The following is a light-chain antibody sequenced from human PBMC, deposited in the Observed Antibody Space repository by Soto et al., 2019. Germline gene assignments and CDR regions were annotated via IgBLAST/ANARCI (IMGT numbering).Light chain of an antibody. CDR2: DVS. J-gene: IGKJ1*01. CDR3: QQYDTFWT. Sequence: MQMTKSPSTLSASVGDRVTITCRASQSISSWLAWYQQKPGKAPKLLIYDVSSLESGVPSRFSGSGSGTEFTLTISILQPDDFATYYCQQYDTFWTFGQGTKVDIK. CDR1: QSISSW. V-gene: IGKV1-5*01.